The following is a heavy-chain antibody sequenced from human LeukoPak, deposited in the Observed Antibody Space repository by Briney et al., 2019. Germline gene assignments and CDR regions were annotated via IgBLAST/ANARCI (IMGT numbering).Heavy chain of an antibody. Sequence: SETLSLTCAVSGGSISSGGYSWSWIRQPPGKGLELIGYIYHSGSTYYNPSLKSRVTISVDRSKNQFSLKLSSVTAADTAVYYCARRGYSYGYDYWGQGTLVTVSS. D-gene: IGHD5-18*01. CDR3: ARRGYSYGYDY. CDR1: GGSISSGGYS. J-gene: IGHJ4*02. CDR2: IYHSGST. V-gene: IGHV4-30-2*01.